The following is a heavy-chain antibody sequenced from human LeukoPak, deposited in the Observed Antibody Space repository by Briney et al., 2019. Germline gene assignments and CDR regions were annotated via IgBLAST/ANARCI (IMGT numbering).Heavy chain of an antibody. D-gene: IGHD3-9*01. J-gene: IGHJ4*02. CDR3: AKEPDFDWLLLDY. V-gene: IGHV3-30*02. Sequence: SGGSLRLSCAASGFTFSSYGMHWVRQAPGKGLEWVAFIRYDGSNKHYADSVKGRFTISRDNSKNTLYLQMNSLRAEDTAVYYCAKEPDFDWLLLDYWGQGTLVTVSS. CDR1: GFTFSSYG. CDR2: IRYDGSNK.